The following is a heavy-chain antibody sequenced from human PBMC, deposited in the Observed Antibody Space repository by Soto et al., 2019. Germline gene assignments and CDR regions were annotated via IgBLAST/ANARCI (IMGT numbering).Heavy chain of an antibody. V-gene: IGHV1-2*02. J-gene: IGHJ6*02. CDR1: GYTFTGYY. CDR3: ARDPRITMVRGAAPKNPYYYYGMDV. Sequence: QVQLVQSGAEVKKPGASVKVSCKASGYTFTGYYMHWVRQAPGQGLEWMGWINPNSGGTNYAQKFQGRVTMTRDTSISPAYMELSRLRSDDTAVYYCARDPRITMVRGAAPKNPYYYYGMDVWGQGTTVTVSS. CDR2: INPNSGGT. D-gene: IGHD3-10*01.